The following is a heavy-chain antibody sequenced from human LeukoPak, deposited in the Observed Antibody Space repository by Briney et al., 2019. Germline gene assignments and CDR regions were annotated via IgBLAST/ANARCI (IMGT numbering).Heavy chain of an antibody. J-gene: IGHJ5*02. CDR3: ARYWAARGSLEH. Sequence: GGSPRLSCAASGFTFSDYYMSWIRQAPGKGLEWVSYISSSGSIIYSADSVKGRFTISRDNAKNSLYLQMNSLRAEDTAVYYCARYWAARGSLEHWGQGTLVTVSS. D-gene: IGHD3-10*01. CDR1: GFTFSDYY. V-gene: IGHV3-11*01. CDR2: ISSSGSII.